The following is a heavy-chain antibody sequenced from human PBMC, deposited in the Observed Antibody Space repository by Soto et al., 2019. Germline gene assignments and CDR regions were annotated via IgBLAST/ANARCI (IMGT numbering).Heavy chain of an antibody. CDR2: ISAYTGYT. Sequence: QVQLVQSGAEVKKPGASVKVSCKASGYAFTSYGISWVRQAPGQGLEWMGWISAYTGYTNYAQKLQGRVTLTTDKPTSTAYMELRSLRSDDTAVYYCARDPTSYYYSGSWFDPWGQGTLVTVSS. V-gene: IGHV1-18*01. CDR3: ARDPTSYYYSGSWFDP. J-gene: IGHJ5*02. CDR1: GYAFTSYG. D-gene: IGHD3-10*01.